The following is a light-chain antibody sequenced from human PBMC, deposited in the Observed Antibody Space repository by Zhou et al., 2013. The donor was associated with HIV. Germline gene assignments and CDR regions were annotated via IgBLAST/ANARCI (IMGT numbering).Light chain of an antibody. V-gene: IGLV2-8*01. CDR3: QSYDSNLRV. CDR1: SSDVGGYNY. J-gene: IGLJ1*01. CDR2: EVS. Sequence: QSALTQPPSASGSPGQSVTISCTGTSSDVGGYNYVSWYQQHPGKAPKLIIYEVSKRPSGVPDRFSGSKSGNTASLTVSGLQAEDESDYYCQSYDSNLRVFGTGTKVTVV.